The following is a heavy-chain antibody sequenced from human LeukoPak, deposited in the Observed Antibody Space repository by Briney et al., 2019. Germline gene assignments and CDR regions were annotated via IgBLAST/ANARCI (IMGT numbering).Heavy chain of an antibody. V-gene: IGHV3-23*01. CDR1: GFTFSNYA. CDR2: IRDSGGST. Sequence: PGGSLRLSCAASGFTFSNYAMSWVRQAPGKGLEWVSAIRDSGGSTDYTDSVKGRFTISRDNSKNTLYLQMNSLRAEDTAVYYCAKVRDPWDNYYFDYWGQGTLVTVSS. D-gene: IGHD1-20*01. CDR3: AKVRDPWDNYYFDY. J-gene: IGHJ4*02.